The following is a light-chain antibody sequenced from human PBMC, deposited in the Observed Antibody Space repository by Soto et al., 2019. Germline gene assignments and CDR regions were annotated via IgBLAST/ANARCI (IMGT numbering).Light chain of an antibody. J-gene: IGLJ7*01. CDR3: QTWDTGVAV. Sequence: QLVLTQSPSASASLGASVKLTCTLSSGHSSHAIAWHQQQPEKGPRYLMKLNSDGSHSKGDGIPDRFSGSSSGAERYLTISRLQSEDEADYYCQTWDTGVAVFGGGTQLTVL. V-gene: IGLV4-69*01. CDR2: LNSDGSH. CDR1: SGHSSHA.